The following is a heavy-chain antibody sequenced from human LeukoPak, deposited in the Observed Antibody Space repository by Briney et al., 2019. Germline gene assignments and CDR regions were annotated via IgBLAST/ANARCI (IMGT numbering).Heavy chain of an antibody. CDR1: GFTFSSYS. CDR2: ISSSSSYI. V-gene: IGHV3-21*01. CDR3: ARGDYDSSAYYYGYFQH. Sequence: GGSLRLSCAASGFTFSSYSMNWVRQAPGKGLEWVSSISSSSSYIYYADSVKGRFTISRDNAKNSLYLQMNSLRAEDTAVYYCARGDYDSSAYYYGYFQHWGQGALVTVSS. D-gene: IGHD3-22*01. J-gene: IGHJ1*01.